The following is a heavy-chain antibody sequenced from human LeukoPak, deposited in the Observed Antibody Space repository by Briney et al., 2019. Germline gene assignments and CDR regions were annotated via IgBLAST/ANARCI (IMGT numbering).Heavy chain of an antibody. Sequence: GGSLRLSCAASGFTFSSYSMLWVRQAPRKGLEYVSVLDSGGATHYADSVKGRFSISRDNFRNTLSLQMNSLRVDDTAVYYCARELRDAFDMWGQGTRVTVS. D-gene: IGHD2-21*01. CDR2: LDSGGAT. J-gene: IGHJ3*02. CDR3: ARELRDAFDM. V-gene: IGHV3-53*01. CDR1: GFTFSSYS.